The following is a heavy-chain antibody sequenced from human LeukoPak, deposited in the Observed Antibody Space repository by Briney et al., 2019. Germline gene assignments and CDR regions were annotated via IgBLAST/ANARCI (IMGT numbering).Heavy chain of an antibody. D-gene: IGHD2-2*01. Sequence: GGSLRLSCAASGFTFDVYAMHWVRQAPGKGLEWVSLISRDGSRRYYADSVKGRFTISRDNAKNSLYPQMNSLRAEDTAVYYCARDKLSSKYCSSTSCYSGFDYWGQGTLVTVSS. CDR1: GFTFDVYA. J-gene: IGHJ4*02. CDR2: ISRDGSRR. V-gene: IGHV3-43*02. CDR3: ARDKLSSKYCSSTSCYSGFDY.